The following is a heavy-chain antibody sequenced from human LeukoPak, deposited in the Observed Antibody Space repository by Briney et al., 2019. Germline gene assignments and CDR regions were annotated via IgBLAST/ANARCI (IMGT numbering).Heavy chain of an antibody. CDR2: ISSSSSYI. J-gene: IGHJ4*02. D-gene: IGHD4-17*01. CDR1: GFTFSSYS. V-gene: IGHV3-21*01. Sequence: GGSLRLSCTASGFTFSSYSMNWVRQAPGKGLEWVSSISSSSSYIYYADSVKGRFTISRDNAKNSLYLQMNSLRAEDTAVYYCARAGIWTTVTTFDYWGQGTLVTASS. CDR3: ARAGIWTTVTTFDY.